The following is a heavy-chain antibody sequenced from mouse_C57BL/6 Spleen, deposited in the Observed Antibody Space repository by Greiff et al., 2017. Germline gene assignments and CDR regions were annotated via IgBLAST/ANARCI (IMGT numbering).Heavy chain of an antibody. CDR1: GFSLTSYG. CDR2: IWGVGST. D-gene: IGHD2-1*01. Sequence: QVQLKQSGPGLVAPSQSLSITCTVSGFSLTSYGVDWVRQSPGKGLEWLGVIWGVGSTNYNSALKSRLSISNDNSKSQVVLKMNSLQTDDKAVYYCASSIYYAAMDYWGQGTSVTVSS. V-gene: IGHV2-6*01. J-gene: IGHJ4*01. CDR3: ASSIYYAAMDY.